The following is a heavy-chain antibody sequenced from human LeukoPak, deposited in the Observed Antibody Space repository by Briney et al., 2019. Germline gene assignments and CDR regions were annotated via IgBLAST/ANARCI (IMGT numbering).Heavy chain of an antibody. CDR2: ISSSSSYI. Sequence: GGSLRLSCAASGFTFSSYGMHWVRQAPGKGLEWVSSISSSSSYIYYADSVKGRFTISRDNAKNSLYLQMNSLRAEDTAVYYCARDGFIAAATDYWGQRTLVTVSS. CDR1: GFTFSSYG. D-gene: IGHD6-13*01. J-gene: IGHJ4*02. V-gene: IGHV3-21*01. CDR3: ARDGFIAAATDY.